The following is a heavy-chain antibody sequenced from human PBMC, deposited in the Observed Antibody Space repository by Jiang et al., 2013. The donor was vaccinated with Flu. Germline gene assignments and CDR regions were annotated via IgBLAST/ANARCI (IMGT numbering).Heavy chain of an antibody. V-gene: IGHV1-3*01. CDR2: INAGNGNT. D-gene: IGHD6-13*01. J-gene: IGHJ4*02. Sequence: KASGYTFTSYAMHWVRQAPGQRLEWMGWINAGNGNTKYSQKFQGRVTITRDTSASTAYMELSSLRSEDTAVYYCARDTIATAGAFDYWGQGTLVTVSS. CDR1: GYTFTSYA. CDR3: ARDTIATAGAFDY.